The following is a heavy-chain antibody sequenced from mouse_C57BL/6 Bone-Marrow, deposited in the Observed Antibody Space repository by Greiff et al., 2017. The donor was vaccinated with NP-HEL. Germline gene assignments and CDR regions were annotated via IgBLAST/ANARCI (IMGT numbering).Heavy chain of an antibody. CDR3: ARSGFTFAY. J-gene: IGHJ3*01. D-gene: IGHD3-1*01. V-gene: IGHV1-42*01. Sequence: VQLQQSGPELVKPGASVKISCKASGYSFTGYYMNWVKQSPEKSLEWIGEINPSTGGTTYNQKFKAKATLTVDKSSSTAYMQLKSLTSEDSAVYYCARSGFTFAYWGQGTLVTVSA. CDR2: INPSTGGT. CDR1: GYSFTGYY.